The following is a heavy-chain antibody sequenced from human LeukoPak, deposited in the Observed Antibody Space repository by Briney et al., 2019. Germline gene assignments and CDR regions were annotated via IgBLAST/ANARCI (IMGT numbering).Heavy chain of an antibody. V-gene: IGHV4-34*01. J-gene: IGHJ6*03. D-gene: IGHD7-27*01. CDR2: INHSGST. Sequence: PSETLSLTCAVYGGSFCGYYWSWIRQPPGKGLEWIGEINHSGSTNYNPSLKSRVTISVDTSKNQFSLKLSSVTAADTAVYYCARGDKLGSALYYMDVWGKGTTVTVSS. CDR3: ARGDKLGSALYYMDV. CDR1: GGSFCGYY.